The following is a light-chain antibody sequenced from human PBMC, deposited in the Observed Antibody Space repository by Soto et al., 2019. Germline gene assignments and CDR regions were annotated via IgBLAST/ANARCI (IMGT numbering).Light chain of an antibody. V-gene: IGKV3-20*01. CDR1: QSVSNY. Sequence: EIVLTQSPGTLSLSPGERATIYCRASQSVSNYLAWYQQKPGQAPRLLIYGASRRATVIPDRFSGSGSGTDFTLTISRLEPEDFAVYYCQQYGGSPQTFGQGTNVEIK. J-gene: IGKJ1*01. CDR3: QQYGGSPQT. CDR2: GAS.